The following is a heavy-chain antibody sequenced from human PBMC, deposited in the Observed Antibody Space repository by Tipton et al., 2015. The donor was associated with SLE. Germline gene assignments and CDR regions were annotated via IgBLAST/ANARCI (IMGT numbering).Heavy chain of an antibody. CDR3: ARDTTGVDAFDI. Sequence: SLRLSCAASGFTFSSYEMNWVRQAPGKGLEWVSYISSSGSTIYYADSVKGRFTISRDNAKNSLYLQMNSLRAEDTAVYYCARDTTGVDAFDIWGQGTMVTVSS. J-gene: IGHJ3*02. CDR1: GFTFSSYE. V-gene: IGHV3-48*03. D-gene: IGHD7-27*01. CDR2: ISSSGSTI.